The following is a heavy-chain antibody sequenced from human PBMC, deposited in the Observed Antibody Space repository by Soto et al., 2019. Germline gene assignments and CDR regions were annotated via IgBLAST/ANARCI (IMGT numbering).Heavy chain of an antibody. Sequence: GGSLRLSCAASGFTFSNAWMSWVRQAPGKGLEWVGRIKSKTDGGTTDYAAPVKGRFTISRDDSKNTMYLHMNSLKTEDTAVYYCTHHFSPYYYYYYMDVWGKGTTVTVSS. CDR1: GFTFSNAW. CDR3: THHFSPYYYYYYMDV. CDR2: IKSKTDGGTT. D-gene: IGHD3-3*02. J-gene: IGHJ6*03. V-gene: IGHV3-15*01.